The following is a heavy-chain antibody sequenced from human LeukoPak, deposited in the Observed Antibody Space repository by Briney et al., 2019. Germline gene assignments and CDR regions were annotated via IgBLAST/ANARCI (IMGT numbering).Heavy chain of an antibody. CDR1: GGSISSSGYC. J-gene: IGHJ4*02. CDR2: IDYSGNT. Sequence: SETLSLTCTVSGGSISSSGYCWGWIRQPPGKGLEWIGSIDYSGNTNYNPSLKSRVTISVDMSKNQFSLKLSSVTAADTAVYYCARGDTVAARPGRFDYWGQGTLVTVSS. CDR3: ARGDTVAARPGRFDY. D-gene: IGHD6-6*01. V-gene: IGHV4-39*01.